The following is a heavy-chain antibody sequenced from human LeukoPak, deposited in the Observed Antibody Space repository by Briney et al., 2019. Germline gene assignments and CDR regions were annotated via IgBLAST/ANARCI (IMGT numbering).Heavy chain of an antibody. CDR1: GFTFSSYS. CDR2: ISSSSSTI. Sequence: GGSLRLSCAASGFTFSSYSMNWVRQAPGKGLEWVSYISSSSSTIYYADSVKGRFTISRDNAKNSLYLQMNSLRAEDTAVYYCARSPYYDFWSGTLWGQGTMVTVSS. J-gene: IGHJ3*01. D-gene: IGHD3-3*01. CDR3: ARSPYYDFWSGTL. V-gene: IGHV3-48*01.